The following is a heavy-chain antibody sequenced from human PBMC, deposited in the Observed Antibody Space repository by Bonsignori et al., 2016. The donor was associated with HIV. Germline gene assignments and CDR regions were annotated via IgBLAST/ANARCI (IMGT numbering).Heavy chain of an antibody. J-gene: IGHJ4*02. V-gene: IGHV3-48*01. CDR1: GFTFSSYS. Sequence: EVHLVESGGGLVHPGGSLRLSCAASGFTFSSYSMNWVRQAPGKGLEWVSYISTISNTIYYADSVQGRFTVSRDNVKNSLFLELNSLKPDDTAVYYCVRDFFYQGSFDYWGQGT. CDR2: ISTISNTI. D-gene: IGHD2/OR15-2a*01. CDR3: VRDFFYQGSFDY.